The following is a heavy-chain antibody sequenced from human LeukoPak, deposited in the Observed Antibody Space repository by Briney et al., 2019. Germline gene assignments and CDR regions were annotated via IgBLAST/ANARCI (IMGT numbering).Heavy chain of an antibody. Sequence: GEALKISGKRLGYSFSIYLNAWVRQRPGKGLEWRGIIYPGGSETRYDPSFQGQATISADSSTSTAYLQWSSMRASDNAMYYCARASRDGYNQNFDHWGQGTLVTVSS. CDR1: GYSFSIYL. J-gene: IGHJ4*02. V-gene: IGHV5-51*01. D-gene: IGHD5-24*01. CDR2: IYPGGSET. CDR3: ARASRDGYNQNFDH.